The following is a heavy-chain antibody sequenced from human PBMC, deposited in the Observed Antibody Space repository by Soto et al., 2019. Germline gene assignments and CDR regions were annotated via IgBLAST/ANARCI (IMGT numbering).Heavy chain of an antibody. V-gene: IGHV4-34*01. CDR1: NGSLSVYY. CDR2: INHAGST. D-gene: IGHD3-10*02. CDR3: ARDVTRRGACDI. J-gene: IGHJ3*02. Sequence: PSETLSLTCAVYNGSLSVYYWTWIRQPPGKGLEWIGEINHAGSTNYKQSLKSRISISRDTSRNQLPLKQSSVTAADTAVEYCARDVTRRGACDIWGQGTMVTVSS.